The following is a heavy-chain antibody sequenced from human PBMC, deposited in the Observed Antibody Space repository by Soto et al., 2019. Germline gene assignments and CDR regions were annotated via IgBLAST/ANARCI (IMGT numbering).Heavy chain of an antibody. Sequence: PVKLSRKVSGYTLTVFSMRWVRQAPRKGLEWMGGFDPEDGETIYAQKFQGRVTMTEDTSTDTAYMELSSLRSEDTAVYYCATLRRDYPSLVTLPYSYHYLDFLGKGTTVIGSS. CDR2: FDPEDGET. V-gene: IGHV1-24*01. CDR1: GYTLTVFS. CDR3: ATLRRDYPSLVTLPYSYHYLDF. D-gene: IGHD4-17*01. J-gene: IGHJ6*03.